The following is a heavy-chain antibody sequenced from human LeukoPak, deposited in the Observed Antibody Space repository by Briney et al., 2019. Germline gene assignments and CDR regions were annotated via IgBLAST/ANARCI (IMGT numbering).Heavy chain of an antibody. CDR1: GGTFSSYA. J-gene: IGHJ5*02. Sequence: SVKVSCKASGGTFSSYAISWVRQAPGQGLERMGRIIPIFGTANYAQKFQGRVTITTDESTSTAYMELSSLRSEDTAVYYWARDTGGSGSYSLYNWFDPWGQGTLVTVCS. CDR2: IIPIFGTA. CDR3: ARDTGGSGSYSLYNWFDP. D-gene: IGHD3-10*01. V-gene: IGHV1-69*05.